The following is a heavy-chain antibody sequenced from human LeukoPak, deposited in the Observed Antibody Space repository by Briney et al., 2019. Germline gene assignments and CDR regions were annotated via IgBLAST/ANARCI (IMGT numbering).Heavy chain of an antibody. D-gene: IGHD5-24*01. V-gene: IGHV4-34*01. CDR3: ARGRDGYNYYYYYYMDV. Sequence: PSETLSLTCAAYGGSFSGYYWSWIRQPPGKGLEWIGEINHSGSTNYNPSLKSRVTISVDTSKNKFSLKLSSVTAADTAVYYCARGRDGYNYYYYYYMDVWGKGTTVTVSS. CDR2: INHSGST. J-gene: IGHJ6*03. CDR1: GGSFSGYY.